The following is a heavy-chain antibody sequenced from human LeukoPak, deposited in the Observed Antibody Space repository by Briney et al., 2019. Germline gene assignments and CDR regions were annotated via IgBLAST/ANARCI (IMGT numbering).Heavy chain of an antibody. Sequence: PSQTLSLTCTVSGGSISSGGDFWSWIRQHPGKGLEWIGYIYYSGSTYYNPSLMSRVTISVDTSKSQFSLKLSSVTAADTAVYYCARHLYYYDSSGYPNWFDPWGQGTLVTVSS. V-gene: IGHV4-30-4*01. J-gene: IGHJ5*02. CDR2: IYYSGST. CDR3: ARHLYYYDSSGYPNWFDP. CDR1: GGSISSGGDF. D-gene: IGHD3-22*01.